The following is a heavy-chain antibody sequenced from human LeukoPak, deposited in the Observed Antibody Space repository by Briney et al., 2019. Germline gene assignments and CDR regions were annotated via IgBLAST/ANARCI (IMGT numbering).Heavy chain of an antibody. CDR2: IYYSGSS. V-gene: IGHV4-39*01. J-gene: IGHJ4*02. CDR3: ARLLDSSGDY. D-gene: IGHD3-22*01. Sequence: SETLSLTCTVSGGSISSYYWSWIRQPPGKGLEWIGSIYYSGSSFYDPSLKSRVTLSVDTSTNQFSLNLNSATAADTAVYYCARLLDSSGDYWGQGTLVTVSP. CDR1: GGSISSYY.